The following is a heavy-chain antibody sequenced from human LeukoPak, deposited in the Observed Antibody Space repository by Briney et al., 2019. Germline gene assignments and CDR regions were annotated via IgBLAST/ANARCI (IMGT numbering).Heavy chain of an antibody. CDR1: GYTFTSYD. Sequence: ASVKVSCRASGYTFTSYDINWVRQATGQGLEWMGWMNPNSGNTGYAQKFQGRDTMTRNTSISTAYMELSSLRSEDTAVYYCARGPLIAAAGSSAIDYWGQGTLVTVSS. CDR2: MNPNSGNT. D-gene: IGHD6-13*01. V-gene: IGHV1-8*01. CDR3: ARGPLIAAAGSSAIDY. J-gene: IGHJ4*02.